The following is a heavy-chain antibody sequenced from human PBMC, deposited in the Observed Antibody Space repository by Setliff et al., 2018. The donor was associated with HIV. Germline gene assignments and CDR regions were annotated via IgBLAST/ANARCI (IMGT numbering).Heavy chain of an antibody. J-gene: IGHJ4*02. CDR1: GGSFNDYY. CDR3: ARGLNYYGSGSYLPLGY. CDR2: IDHSGST. V-gene: IGHV4-34*01. Sequence: SETLSLTCAVYGGSFNDYYWTWIRQPPGKGLEWIGEIDHSGSTKYHASLKSRVAISIDTSKNQISLKLSSVTAADTAVYYCARGLNYYGSGSYLPLGYWGQGTLVTVSS. D-gene: IGHD3-10*01.